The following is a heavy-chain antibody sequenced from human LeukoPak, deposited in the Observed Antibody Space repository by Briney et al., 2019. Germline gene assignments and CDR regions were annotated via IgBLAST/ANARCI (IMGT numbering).Heavy chain of an antibody. Sequence: PGGSLRLSCAVSGFTVSSNYMSWVRQAPGKGLEWVSVIYSGGSTYYAESVKGRFTISRDNSKNTLYLQMDSLRTEDTAMYYCAKGRTIVGLPPTPEFDHWGQGTLVTVSS. V-gene: IGHV3-66*01. J-gene: IGHJ4*02. D-gene: IGHD3/OR15-3a*01. CDR2: IYSGGST. CDR1: GFTVSSNY. CDR3: AKGRTIVGLPPTPEFDH.